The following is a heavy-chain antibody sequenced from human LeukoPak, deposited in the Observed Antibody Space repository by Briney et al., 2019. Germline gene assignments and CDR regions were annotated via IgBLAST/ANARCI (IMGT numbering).Heavy chain of an antibody. CDR3: ARDKSITMPEYFQH. D-gene: IGHD3-10*01. V-gene: IGHV1-2*02. CDR1: GYTFTGYY. Sequence: GASVKVSCKASGYTFTGYYMHWVRQAPGQGLEWMGWINPNSGGTNYAQKFQGRVTMTRGTSISTAYMELSRLRSDDTAVYYCARDKSITMPEYFQHWGQGTLVTVSS. CDR2: INPNSGGT. J-gene: IGHJ1*01.